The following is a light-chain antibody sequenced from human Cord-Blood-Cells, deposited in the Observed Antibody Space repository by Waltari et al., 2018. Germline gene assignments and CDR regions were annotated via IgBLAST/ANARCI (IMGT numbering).Light chain of an antibody. CDR2: DVS. J-gene: IGLJ2*01. V-gene: IGLV2-11*01. CDR3: CSYAGSYTFV. Sequence: QSALTQPRSVSGSPGQSVTISCTGPSSAVGGYNYVSWYQQHPGKAPKLMIYDVSKRPSGVPDRFSGSKSGNTASLTISGLQAEDEADYYCCSYAGSYTFVFGGGTKLTVL. CDR1: SSAVGGYNY.